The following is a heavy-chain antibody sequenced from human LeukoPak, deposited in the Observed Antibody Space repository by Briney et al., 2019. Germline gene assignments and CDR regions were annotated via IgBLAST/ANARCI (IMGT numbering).Heavy chain of an antibody. CDR3: AREWELPRGWFDP. Sequence: PSQTLSLTCTVSGGSISSGGYYWSWIRQPPGKGLEWIGYIYHSGSTYYNPSLKSRVTISVDRSKNQFSLRLSSVTAADTAVYYCAREWELPRGWFDPWGQGTLVTVSS. CDR1: GGSISSGGYY. D-gene: IGHD1-26*01. CDR2: IYHSGST. J-gene: IGHJ5*02. V-gene: IGHV4-30-2*01.